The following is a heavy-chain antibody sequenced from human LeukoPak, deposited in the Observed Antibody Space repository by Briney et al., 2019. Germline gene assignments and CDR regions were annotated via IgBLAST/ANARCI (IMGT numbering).Heavy chain of an antibody. J-gene: IGHJ4*02. CDR1: GFTFSTYA. CDR3: ARDLGRLWLTDY. V-gene: IGHV3-48*03. CDR2: ISSSGATV. D-gene: IGHD2/OR15-2a*01. Sequence: GGSLRLSCAASGFTFSTYAMSWVRQAPGKGLEWVSYISSSGATVYYADSVKGRFTISRDNAKNSLNLQMNSLRAEDTAVYYCARDLGRLWLTDYWGQGTLVTVSS.